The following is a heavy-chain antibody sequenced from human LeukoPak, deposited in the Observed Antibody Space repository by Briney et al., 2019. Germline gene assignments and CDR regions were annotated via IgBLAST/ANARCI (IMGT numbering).Heavy chain of an antibody. J-gene: IGHJ4*02. D-gene: IGHD4-23*01. V-gene: IGHV1-18*01. CDR1: GYTFTSYG. Sequence: GASVKVSCKASGYTFTSYGISWVRQAPGQGLEWMGWISGYNGHTNYAQKLQGRVTMTTDTSTSTAYMELRSLRPDDTAVYYCARPVTTVGFDYWGQGTLVTVSS. CDR2: ISGYNGHT. CDR3: ARPVTTVGFDY.